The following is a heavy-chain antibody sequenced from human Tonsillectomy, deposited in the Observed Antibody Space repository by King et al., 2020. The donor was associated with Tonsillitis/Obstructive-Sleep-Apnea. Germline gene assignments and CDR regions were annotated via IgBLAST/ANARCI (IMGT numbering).Heavy chain of an antibody. CDR1: GGSISSYY. CDR2: IYYSGST. CDR3: AREGAEMNAFDS. D-gene: IGHD3-16*01. Sequence: QLQLQESGPGLVKPSETLSLTCTVSGGSISSYYWSWIRQPPGKGLECIGYIYYSGSTNYNPSLKSRVTISVDTSKNQFSRKLSSVTAADTAVYYCAREGAEMNAFDSWGPRARVPVSS. V-gene: IGHV4-59*01. J-gene: IGHJ3*02.